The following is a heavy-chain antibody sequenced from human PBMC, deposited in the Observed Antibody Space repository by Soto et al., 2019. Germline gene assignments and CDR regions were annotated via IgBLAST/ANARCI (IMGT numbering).Heavy chain of an antibody. CDR1: GGSFISYS. J-gene: IGHJ6*02. Sequence: SVKVSYAASGGSFISYSINWVRQAPGQGLEWMGEIIPIFGTANYAQKFQGRVTITADESTSTAYMELSSLRSEDTAVYYCARQQQMAHLNTLGIYYYYGMDVWAQGTTVTVSS. CDR2: IIPIFGTA. V-gene: IGHV1-69*01. CDR3: ARQQQMAHLNTLGIYYYYGMDV. D-gene: IGHD6-13*01.